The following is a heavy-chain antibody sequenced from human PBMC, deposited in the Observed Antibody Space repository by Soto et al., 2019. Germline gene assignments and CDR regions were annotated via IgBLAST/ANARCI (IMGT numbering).Heavy chain of an antibody. CDR1: GYTFTGYY. Sequence: GASVKVSCKASGYTFTGYYMHWVRQAPGQGLEWMGWINPNSGGTNYAQKFQGWVTMTRDTSISTAYMELSRLRSDDTAVYYCARGTSGLHSSSPLNFAYWGQGTLVTVSS. V-gene: IGHV1-2*04. CDR3: ARGTSGLHSSSPLNFAY. D-gene: IGHD6-6*01. CDR2: INPNSGGT. J-gene: IGHJ4*02.